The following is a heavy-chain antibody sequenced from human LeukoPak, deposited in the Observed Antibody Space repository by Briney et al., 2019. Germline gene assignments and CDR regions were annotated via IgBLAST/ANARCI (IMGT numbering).Heavy chain of an antibody. CDR3: ASSLNTVIISPYYFDY. CDR1: GFTFSDYY. CDR2: ISANGITT. D-gene: IGHD4-11*01. Sequence: GESLRLSCAASGFTFSDYYMGWIRQAAGQGLEWISYISANGITTYYADSVKGRFTISRDNARNSLSLYMNFLRAEDTAVYYCASSLNTVIISPYYFDYWGQGTLVTVSS. V-gene: IGHV3-11*04. J-gene: IGHJ4*02.